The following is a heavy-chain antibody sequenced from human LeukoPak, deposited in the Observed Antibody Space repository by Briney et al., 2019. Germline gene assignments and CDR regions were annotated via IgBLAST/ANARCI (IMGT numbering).Heavy chain of an antibody. V-gene: IGHV3-11*04. CDR2: ISSSGSTI. CDR1: GFTFSDYY. CDR3: ARELYSSGWLDSVYYFDY. D-gene: IGHD6-19*01. Sequence: SGGFLRLSCAASGFTFSDYYISWIRQAPRKGLEWGSYISSSGSTIYYARSVKGRFTIPRDNAKNTLYLQMNSLRAEDTAVYYCARELYSSGWLDSVYYFDYWGQGTLVTVSS. J-gene: IGHJ4*02.